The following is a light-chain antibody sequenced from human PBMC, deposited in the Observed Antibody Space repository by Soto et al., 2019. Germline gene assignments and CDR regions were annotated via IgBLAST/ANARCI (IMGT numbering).Light chain of an antibody. CDR3: QQHSDPPPSCT. Sequence: EIVLTQSPGTLSLSPGDTATHSCRASQSVRNNFLSWYQQKLGQAPRLLMYLASTRATGIPDRFSGSASGTDCALTISGLEPEDFAVYYCQQHSDPPPSCTFGQGTKVEIK. CDR1: QSVRNNF. J-gene: IGKJ2*02. CDR2: LAS. V-gene: IGKV3-20*01.